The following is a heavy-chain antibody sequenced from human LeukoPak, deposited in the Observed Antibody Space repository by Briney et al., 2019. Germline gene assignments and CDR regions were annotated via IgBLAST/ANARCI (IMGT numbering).Heavy chain of an antibody. CDR1: GYTFTSYD. CDR3: ARALRSGYPYYYYYGMDV. Sequence: GASVKVSCKSSGYTFTSYDINWVRQATAQGLEWMGWMNPNSGNTGYAQKFQGRVTMTRNTSISTAYMELSSLRSEDTAVYYCARALRSGYPYYYYYGMDVWGQGTTVTVSS. J-gene: IGHJ6*02. CDR2: MNPNSGNT. V-gene: IGHV1-8*01. D-gene: IGHD3-9*01.